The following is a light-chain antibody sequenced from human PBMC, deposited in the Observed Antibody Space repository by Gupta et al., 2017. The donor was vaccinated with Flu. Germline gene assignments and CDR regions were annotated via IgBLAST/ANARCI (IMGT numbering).Light chain of an antibody. CDR2: RSN. CDR3: AAWDDSLSGPV. V-gene: IGLV1-47*01. Sequence: QSVLTQTPSASGPPGQRVTISCSGSSSNIGSNSVYWYQQLPGAAPKLLIYRSNQRPSGVPDRFSGSKSGTSASLAISGLRSEDEADYHCAAWDDSLSGPVFGGGTKVTVL. J-gene: IGLJ3*02. CDR1: SSNIGSNS.